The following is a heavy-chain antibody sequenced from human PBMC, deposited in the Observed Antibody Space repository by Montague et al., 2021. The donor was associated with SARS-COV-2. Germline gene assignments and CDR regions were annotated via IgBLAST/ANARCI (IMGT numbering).Heavy chain of an antibody. CDR2: ITYDRSNK. D-gene: IGHD2-2*01. V-gene: IGHV3-30*04. CDR3: AKGFYLGIVVVPAAMPWFDP. CDR1: GFTFSSYA. Sequence: SLRLSCAASGFTFSSYAMHWVRQAPGKGLEWVAVITYDRSNKYYXDSVKGRFTISRDNSKNTLYLQMNSLRAEDTAVYYCAKGFYLGIVVVPAAMPWFDPWGQGTLVTVSS. J-gene: IGHJ5*02.